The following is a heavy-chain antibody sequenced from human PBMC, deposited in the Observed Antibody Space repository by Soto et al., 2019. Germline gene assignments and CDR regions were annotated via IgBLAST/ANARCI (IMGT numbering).Heavy chain of an antibody. CDR1: GYIFTSYD. CDR2: MNPNSGNA. J-gene: IGHJ4*02. CDR3: ATSQRGYGFADS. Sequence: QVQLVQSGAEVKKPGASVKVSCKASGYIFTSYDINWVRQATGQRLEWMGWMNPNSGNAGSVQKFQGRVTMTRNTSIGTAYMELSSLRSEDTAVYYCATSQRGYGFADSWGQGTLVSVSS. D-gene: IGHD5-18*01. V-gene: IGHV1-8*02.